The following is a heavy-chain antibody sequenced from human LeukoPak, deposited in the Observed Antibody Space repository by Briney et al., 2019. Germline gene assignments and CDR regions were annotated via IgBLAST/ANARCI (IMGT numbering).Heavy chain of an antibody. D-gene: IGHD3-16*01. J-gene: IGHJ4*02. Sequence: SETLSLTCTVSGGSISSYYWSWIGQPPGKGLEWSGYIYTSGSTNYNPSLKSRVTISVDTSKNQFSLKLSSVTAADTAVYYCARRRSLDYWGQGTLVTVSS. CDR1: GGSISSYY. CDR2: IYTSGST. CDR3: ARRRSLDY. V-gene: IGHV4-4*09.